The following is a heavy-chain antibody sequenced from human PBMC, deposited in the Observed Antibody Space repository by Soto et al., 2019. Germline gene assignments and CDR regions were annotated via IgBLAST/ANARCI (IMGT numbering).Heavy chain of an antibody. CDR3: ARGGHVVVVTAALDY. D-gene: IGHD2-21*02. Sequence: QVQLMQSGAEVKKPGASVKVSCKASGDTFTDYYINWVRQAPGQGLEWMGTVNPSGGHTTYAQHFLGRLTMIRDTSPSTLYMELTSLTSDDTAIYYCARGGHVVVVTAALDYWGQGTLVTVSS. CDR1: GDTFTDYY. J-gene: IGHJ4*02. V-gene: IGHV1-46*01. CDR2: VNPSGGHT.